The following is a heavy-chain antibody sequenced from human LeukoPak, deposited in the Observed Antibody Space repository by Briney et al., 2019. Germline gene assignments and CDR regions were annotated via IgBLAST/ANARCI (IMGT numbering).Heavy chain of an antibody. CDR2: IYYSGSA. J-gene: IGHJ3*02. D-gene: IGHD3-3*01. CDR1: GGSISTYY. Sequence: SETLSLTCTVSGGSISTYYWSWIRQPPGKGLEWIGYIYYSGSANYNPSLKSRVTISVDASKNQLSLKLSSVTAADTAVYYCARVYAPLDHGALDIWGQGTMVTVSS. CDR3: ARVYAPLDHGALDI. V-gene: IGHV4-59*01.